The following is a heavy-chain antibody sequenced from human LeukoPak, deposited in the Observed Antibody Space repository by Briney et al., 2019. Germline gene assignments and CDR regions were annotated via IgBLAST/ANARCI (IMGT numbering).Heavy chain of an antibody. D-gene: IGHD6-19*01. J-gene: IGHJ1*01. V-gene: IGHV3-23*01. CDR3: AKGTTGIAVAGTGYFQH. Sequence: PGGSLRLSCAASGFTFSSYAMSWVRQAPGRGLEWVSGISGSGGSTYYADYVKGRFTISRDNSKNTLYLQMNSLRAEDTAVYYCAKGTTGIAVAGTGYFQHWGQGTLVTVSS. CDR2: ISGSGGST. CDR1: GFTFSSYA.